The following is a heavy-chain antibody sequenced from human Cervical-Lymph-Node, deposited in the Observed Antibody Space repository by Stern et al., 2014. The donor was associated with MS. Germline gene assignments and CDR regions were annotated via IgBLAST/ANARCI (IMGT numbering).Heavy chain of an antibody. V-gene: IGHV2-5*02. J-gene: IGHJ6*02. D-gene: IGHD3-10*01. CDR1: GFSLSNAGVS. CDR2: PYWDDDT. CDR3: AHRHYYYDSGSYSNYGMEV. Sequence: QVTLKESGPTLVKPTQTLTLTCTFSGFSLSNAGVSVGWIRQPPGKALEWLGIPYWDDDTRYSPSLKSRLTITKDTSKNQVVLTMTNMDPVDTATYYCAHRHYYYDSGSYSNYGMEVWGQGNTVTVSS.